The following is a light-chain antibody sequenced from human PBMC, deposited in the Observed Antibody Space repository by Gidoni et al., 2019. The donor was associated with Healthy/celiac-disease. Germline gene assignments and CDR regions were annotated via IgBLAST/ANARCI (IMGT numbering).Light chain of an antibody. CDR1: SSNIGSNY. V-gene: IGLV1-47*01. Sequence: QSVLTQPPPASGTPGQRVTISCSGSSSNIGSNYVYWYQQLPGTAPKLLIDRNNQRPSGFPDRFSGSKSGTSASLAISGLRSEDEADYYCAAWDDSLIGWVFGGGTKLPVL. CDR3: AAWDDSLIGWV. J-gene: IGLJ3*02. CDR2: RNN.